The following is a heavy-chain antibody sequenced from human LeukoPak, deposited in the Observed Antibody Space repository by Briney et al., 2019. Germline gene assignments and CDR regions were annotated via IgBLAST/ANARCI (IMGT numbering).Heavy chain of an antibody. CDR2: ISHSVST. CDR1: GGSFSGYY. CDR3: GRLRPTVVPGVITPSYFATRGPIGR. Sequence: SETLSLACNVSGGSFSGYYWTWIRQPPRKGLEWIGEISHSVSTNYNPSLKSRVIISLDTSRVEVSPKLTCVSAADRAIDYCGRLRPTVVPGVITPSYFATRGPIGRWGQGTLVTVSS. D-gene: IGHD3-10*01. V-gene: IGHV4-34*01. J-gene: IGHJ4*02.